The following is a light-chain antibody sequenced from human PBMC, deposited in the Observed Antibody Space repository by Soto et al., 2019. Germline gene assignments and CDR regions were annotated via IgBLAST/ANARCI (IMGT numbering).Light chain of an antibody. Sequence: EIVMTQSPATLSVSPGERATLSCWASQSVSGNLAWYQQKPGQAPRLLIYGASSRATGIPARFSGSGSGTKFPLTISSLQSEDFAVSFFQQYNKWPLTFGGGTKVEIK. CDR3: QQYNKWPLT. V-gene: IGKV3-15*01. CDR2: GAS. CDR1: QSVSGN. J-gene: IGKJ4*01.